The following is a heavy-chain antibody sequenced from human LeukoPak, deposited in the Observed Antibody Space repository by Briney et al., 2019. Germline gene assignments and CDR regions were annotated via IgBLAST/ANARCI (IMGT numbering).Heavy chain of an antibody. V-gene: IGHV1-69*04. J-gene: IGHJ6*02. Sequence: SVKVSCKASGGTFSSYAISWVRQAPGQGLEWMGRIIPILGIANYAQKFQGRVTITADKSTSTAYMELSSLRSEDTAVYYCARDRAVKARIGGMDVWGQGTTVTVSS. CDR1: GGTFSSYA. D-gene: IGHD5-12*01. CDR3: ARDRAVKARIGGMDV. CDR2: IIPILGIA.